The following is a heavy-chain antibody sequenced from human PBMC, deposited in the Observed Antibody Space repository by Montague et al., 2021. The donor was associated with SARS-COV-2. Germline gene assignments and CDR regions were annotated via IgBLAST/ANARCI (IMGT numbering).Heavy chain of an antibody. CDR2: IYSSGST. V-gene: IGHV4-4*07. D-gene: IGHD6-19*01. CDR3: ARPFRMGMAGMPLLT. CDR1: GGSISSYY. J-gene: IGHJ5*02. Sequence: SETLSLTCTVSGGSISSYYWSWIRQPAGKGLEWIGRIYSSGSTNYNPSLKSRVTMSVDTSRNQFSLKLTSVTVADTALYYCARPFRMGMAGMPLLTWGQGTLVTVSS.